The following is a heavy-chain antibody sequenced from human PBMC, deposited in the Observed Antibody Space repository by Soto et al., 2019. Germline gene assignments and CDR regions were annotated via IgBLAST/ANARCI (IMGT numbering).Heavy chain of an antibody. CDR3: ARDPPPKVVVTAIWDWYFDL. J-gene: IGHJ2*01. D-gene: IGHD2-21*02. CDR1: GFTFSSYA. Sequence: QVQLVESGGGVVQPGRSLRLSCAASGFTFSSYAMHWVRQAPGKGLEWVAVISYDGSNKYYADSVKGRFTISRDNSKKTLHLQMNSLRAEDTAVYYCARDPPPKVVVTAIWDWYFDLWGRGTLVTVSS. CDR2: ISYDGSNK. V-gene: IGHV3-30-3*01.